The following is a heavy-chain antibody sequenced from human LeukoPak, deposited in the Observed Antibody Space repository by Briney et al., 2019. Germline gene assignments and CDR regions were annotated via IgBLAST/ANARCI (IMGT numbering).Heavy chain of an antibody. CDR2: IRQDASAV. D-gene: IGHD3-22*01. CDR3: ARWIHDSAAWRLDY. J-gene: IGHJ4*02. CDR1: GFTFSNYY. Sequence: GGSLRLSCAASGFTFSNYYMSWVRQAPGKGLEWVTNIRQDASAVFQVDSLKGRFTVSRDNTKNSLYLQMSSLRVEDTAVYYCARWIHDSAAWRLDYWGRGALVTVSS. V-gene: IGHV3-7*04.